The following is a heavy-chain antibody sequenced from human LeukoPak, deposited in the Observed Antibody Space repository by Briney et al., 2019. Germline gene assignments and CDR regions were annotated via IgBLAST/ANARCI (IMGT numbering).Heavy chain of an antibody. V-gene: IGHV3-72*01. CDR1: GFTFSDHY. J-gene: IGHJ4*02. Sequence: GGSLRLSCAASGFTFSDHYMDWVRLAPGKGLEWVGRIKNIANSYSTEYAASVKGRFTISRDDSKNSLYLQMNSLRSEDTALYYCTRVRLGAATRYFDYWGQGTLVTVSS. D-gene: IGHD1-26*01. CDR2: IKNIANSYST. CDR3: TRVRLGAATRYFDY.